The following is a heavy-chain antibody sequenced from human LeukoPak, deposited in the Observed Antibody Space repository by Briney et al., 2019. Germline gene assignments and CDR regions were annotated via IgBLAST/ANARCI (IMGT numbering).Heavy chain of an antibody. Sequence: EESLRLSCAASGFAFSSYAMSWVRQAPGKGLEWVSGISSSGGNTYYADSVKGRFTISRDNSKNTPYLQMNSLRAEDTAVYYCAKGYCSSTSCYAAYFDYWGQGSLVTVSS. CDR2: ISSSGGNT. CDR1: GFAFSSYA. D-gene: IGHD2-2*01. J-gene: IGHJ4*02. V-gene: IGHV3-23*01. CDR3: AKGYCSSTSCYAAYFDY.